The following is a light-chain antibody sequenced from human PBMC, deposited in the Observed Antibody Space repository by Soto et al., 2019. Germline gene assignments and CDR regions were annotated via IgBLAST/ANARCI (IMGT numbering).Light chain of an antibody. Sequence: DIQMTQSPSTLSASVGDRVTITCRASQSIGDWLAWYQQKPGKAPKLLIHKASSLQAGVPSRFSGSGSGTDFTLTISSLQPEDVAAYYCQKYNSAPLTFGGGTKVDIK. J-gene: IGKJ4*01. CDR3: QKYNSAPLT. CDR1: QSIGDW. V-gene: IGKV1-5*03. CDR2: KAS.